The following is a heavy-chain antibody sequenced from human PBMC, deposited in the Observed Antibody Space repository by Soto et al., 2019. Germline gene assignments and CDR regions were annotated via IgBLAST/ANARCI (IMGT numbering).Heavy chain of an antibody. Sequence: PSETLARTCYVLYDSISDSRSYWGWIRQSPEKGLEWIGSISHDGHAYYNPPLKSRVNLFAHTSLNQLSLKMKSVNVADTALYFCARQVYGEHLGGNWFEPWGQGAPVTASS. CDR3: ARQVYGEHLGGNWFEP. CDR1: YDSISDSRSY. D-gene: IGHD4-17*01. J-gene: IGHJ5*02. V-gene: IGHV4-39*01. CDR2: ISHDGHA.